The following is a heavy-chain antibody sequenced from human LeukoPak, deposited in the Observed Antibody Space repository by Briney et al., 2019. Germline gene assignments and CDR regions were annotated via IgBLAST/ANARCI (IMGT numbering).Heavy chain of an antibody. D-gene: IGHD3-3*01. J-gene: IGHJ5*02. CDR2: IYPGDSDT. Sequence: GASLQISRQGSGSTFTSYWIGWVRQLPGKGLEWMGIIYPGDSDTRYSPSFQGQVTISADKSISTAYLQWSSLKASDTAMYYCARQNDFWRGYSLRWVDWFDPWGQGTLVTVSS. CDR3: ARQNDFWRGYSLRWVDWFDP. V-gene: IGHV5-51*01. CDR1: GSTFTSYW.